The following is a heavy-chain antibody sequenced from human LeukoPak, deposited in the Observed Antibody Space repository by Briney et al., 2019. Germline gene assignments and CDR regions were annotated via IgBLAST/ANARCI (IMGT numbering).Heavy chain of an antibody. CDR1: GYTFTSYG. J-gene: IGHJ6*03. CDR3: ARDGKSYYYYYMDV. CDR2: INPNSGGA. Sequence: WASVKVSCKASGYTFTSYGISWVRQAPGQGPEWMGWINPNSGGANYAQKFQGRVTMTRDTSISTAYMELSRLRSDDTAVYYCARDGKSYYYYYMDVWGKGTTVTVSS. V-gene: IGHV1-2*02.